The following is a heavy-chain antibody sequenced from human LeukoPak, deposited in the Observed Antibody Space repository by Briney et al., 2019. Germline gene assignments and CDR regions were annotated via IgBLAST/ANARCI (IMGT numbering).Heavy chain of an antibody. D-gene: IGHD3-10*01. V-gene: IGHV4-34*01. CDR1: GGSFSDYC. Sequence: SETLSLTCAVYGGSFSDYCWSWIRQPPGKGVEWIGEINHSGSTNYNPSLKSRVTISVDTFKNQFSLKLSSVTAADTAVYYCARVDNYYGSGSYYNLFDYWGQGTLVTVSS. J-gene: IGHJ4*02. CDR3: ARVDNYYGSGSYYNLFDY. CDR2: INHSGST.